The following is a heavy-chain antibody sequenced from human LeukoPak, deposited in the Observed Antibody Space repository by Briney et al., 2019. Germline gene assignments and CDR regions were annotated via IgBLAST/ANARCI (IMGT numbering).Heavy chain of an antibody. D-gene: IGHD6-19*01. Sequence: GGSLRLSCAASGFTVSRSYMSWVRQAPGKGLEWVSVIYSGGSTYYADSVKGRFTISRDNSKNTLYLQMNSLRAEDTAVYYCARDGQQWLGNAFDIWGQGTMVTVSS. V-gene: IGHV3-66*01. CDR2: IYSGGST. CDR1: GFTVSRSY. J-gene: IGHJ3*02. CDR3: ARDGQQWLGNAFDI.